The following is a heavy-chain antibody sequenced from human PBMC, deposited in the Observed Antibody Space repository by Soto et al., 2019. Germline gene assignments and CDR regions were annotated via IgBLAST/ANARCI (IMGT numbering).Heavy chain of an antibody. V-gene: IGHV3-23*01. J-gene: IGHJ6*03. D-gene: IGHD7-27*01. Sequence: PGGSLRLSCAASGFTFSSYSMSWVRQAPGKGLEWVSAISDSGESINYADSVRGRFTISRDNSKNTLYLQLNSLRAEDTAVYYCANNWGSSNYYYMDVWGKGTTVTVSS. CDR2: ISDSGESI. CDR3: ANNWGSSNYYYMDV. CDR1: GFTFSSYS.